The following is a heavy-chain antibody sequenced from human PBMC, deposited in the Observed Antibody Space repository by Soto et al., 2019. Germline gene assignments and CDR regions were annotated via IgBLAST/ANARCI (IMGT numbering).Heavy chain of an antibody. D-gene: IGHD6-6*01. CDR1: GYTFTSYG. Sequence: ASVKVSCKASGYTFTSYGISWVRQAPGQGLEWMGWISAYNGNTNYAQKLQGRVTMTTDTSTSTAYMELRSLRSDDTAVYYCARSPRTYSSSFYWGQGSLVTVSS. CDR2: ISAYNGNT. CDR3: ARSPRTYSSSFY. J-gene: IGHJ4*02. V-gene: IGHV1-18*01.